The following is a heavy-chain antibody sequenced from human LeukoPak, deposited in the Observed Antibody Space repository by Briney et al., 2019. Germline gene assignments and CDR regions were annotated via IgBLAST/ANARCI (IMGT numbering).Heavy chain of an antibody. V-gene: IGHV5-51*01. D-gene: IGHD6-13*01. Sequence: GESLKISCKGSGYSFTSYWIGWVRQMPGKGLAWMGIIYPGDSDTRYSPSFQGQVTISADKSISTAYLQWSSLKASDTAMYYCARQGMASGDAFDIWGQGTMVTVSS. CDR3: ARQGMASGDAFDI. CDR2: IYPGDSDT. J-gene: IGHJ3*02. CDR1: GYSFTSYW.